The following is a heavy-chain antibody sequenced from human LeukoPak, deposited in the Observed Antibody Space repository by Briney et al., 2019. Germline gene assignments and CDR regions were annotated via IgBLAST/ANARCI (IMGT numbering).Heavy chain of an antibody. D-gene: IGHD6-19*01. Sequence: PGNSLRLSCAASGFTFSSYGMHWVRQAPGKGLEWVAVISYDGSNKYFADSVKGRFTISRDNSKNTLYLQMNSLRAEDTAVYYCAKDSGIAVAGTLRAFDIWGQGTMVTVSS. V-gene: IGHV3-30*18. CDR1: GFTFSSYG. J-gene: IGHJ3*02. CDR2: ISYDGSNK. CDR3: AKDSGIAVAGTLRAFDI.